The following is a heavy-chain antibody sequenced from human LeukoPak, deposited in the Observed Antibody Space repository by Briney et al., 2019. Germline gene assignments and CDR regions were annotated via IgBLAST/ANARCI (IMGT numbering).Heavy chain of an antibody. CDR1: GYTFTGYY. CDR3: ARGIAAEKGYYYYYMDV. Sequence: ASVKVSCKASGYTFTGYYMHWVRQAPGQGLEWMGWINPNSGGTNYAQKFQGRVTMTRDTSISTAYMELSRLRSDDTAVYYCARGIAAEKGYYYYYMDVWGKGTTVTVSS. D-gene: IGHD6-13*01. V-gene: IGHV1-2*02. J-gene: IGHJ6*03. CDR2: INPNSGGT.